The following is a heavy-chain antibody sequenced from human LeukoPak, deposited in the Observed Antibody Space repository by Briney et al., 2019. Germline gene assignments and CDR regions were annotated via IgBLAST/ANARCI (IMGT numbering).Heavy chain of an antibody. V-gene: IGHV3-15*01. CDR1: GFTFSNAW. CDR3: TTHRSTSCYY. CDR2: IKSKTDGGTT. Sequence: GGSLRLSCAASGFTFSNAWMSWVRQAPGKGREGVGRIKSKTDGGTTDYAAPVKDRFTISRDDSKNTLYLQMNSLKPEDTAVYYCTTHRSTSCYYWGQGTLVTVSS. J-gene: IGHJ4*02. D-gene: IGHD2-2*01.